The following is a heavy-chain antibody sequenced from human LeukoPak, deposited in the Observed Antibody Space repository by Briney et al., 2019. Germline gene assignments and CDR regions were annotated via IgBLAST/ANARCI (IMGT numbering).Heavy chain of an antibody. CDR2: ISYDGRNE. Sequence: GRSLRLSCAASGFTFSGHAMHWARQTPGKGLEWVAVISYDGRNEYYADSVKGRFTISRDNSKNTLFLQMNSLRAEDTALYYCARQDCSPSCYLAYWGQGTLVTASS. CDR1: GFTFSGHA. J-gene: IGHJ4*02. D-gene: IGHD2-2*01. CDR3: ARQDCSPSCYLAY. V-gene: IGHV3-30*04.